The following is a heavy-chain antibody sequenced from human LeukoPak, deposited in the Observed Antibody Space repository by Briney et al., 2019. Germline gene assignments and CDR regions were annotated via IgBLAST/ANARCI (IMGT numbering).Heavy chain of an antibody. CDR1: GYTFTSYD. V-gene: IGHV1-8*01. Sequence: ASVKVSCKASGYTFTSYDINWVRQATGQGLEWMGWMNPNSGNTGYAQKFQGRVTMTRNTSISTAYMELSSLRSEDTAVYYCARRPHYDFWSGYYPWDYYYYYGMGVWGQGTTVTVSS. CDR2: MNPNSGNT. J-gene: IGHJ6*02. D-gene: IGHD3-3*01. CDR3: ARRPHYDFWSGYYPWDYYYYYGMGV.